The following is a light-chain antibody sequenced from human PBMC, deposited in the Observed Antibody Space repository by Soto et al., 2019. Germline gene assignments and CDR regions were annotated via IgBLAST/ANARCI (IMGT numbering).Light chain of an antibody. CDR3: QQRVNRVT. Sequence: EIVLTQSPATLSLSPGERASLSCRASQSVTTYLAWYQQKPGQAPRLLIYESSNRATGIPPRFSGSGSGTDFTLTISSLESEDFAVYYCQQRVNRVTFGGGTKVEI. J-gene: IGKJ4*01. CDR1: QSVTTY. CDR2: ESS. V-gene: IGKV3-11*01.